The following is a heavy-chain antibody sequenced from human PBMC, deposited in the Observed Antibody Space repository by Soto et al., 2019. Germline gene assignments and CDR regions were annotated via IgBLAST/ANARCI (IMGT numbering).Heavy chain of an antibody. J-gene: IGHJ4*02. CDR2: INWNGGST. D-gene: IGHD6-13*01. V-gene: IGHV3-20*01. Sequence: SLRLSCAASGFTFDDYGMSWVRQAPGKGLEWVSGINWNGGSTGYADSVKGRFTISRDNAKNSLYLQMNSLRAEDTALYHCARVLDSSSWSVDYWGQGTLVTVSS. CDR1: GFTFDDYG. CDR3: ARVLDSSSWSVDY.